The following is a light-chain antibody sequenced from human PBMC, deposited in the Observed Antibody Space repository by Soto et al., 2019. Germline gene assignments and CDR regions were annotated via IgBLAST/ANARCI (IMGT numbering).Light chain of an antibody. Sequence: EIVMTQSPATLSVSPGERATLSCRASQTVSSNLAWYQQKPGQAPRLLIYDASTRATGIPVRFRGSGSGTEFTLTISSLQSEDSAVYYCHQRQSWPRTFGQGTKVDI. CDR1: QTVSSN. CDR2: DAS. V-gene: IGKV3-15*01. J-gene: IGKJ1*01. CDR3: HQRQSWPRT.